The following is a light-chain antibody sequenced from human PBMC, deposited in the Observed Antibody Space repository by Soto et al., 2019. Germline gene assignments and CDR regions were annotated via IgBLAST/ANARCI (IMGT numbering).Light chain of an antibody. CDR2: LGS. CDR1: QSLLHSNGYNY. V-gene: IGKV2-28*01. J-gene: IGKJ3*01. Sequence: DIVMTQSPLSLPVTPGEPASISCRSSQSLLHSNGYNYLDWYLQKPGQSPQLLIYLGSNRASGVTDRFSGSGSGIDFTLKISRVEAEDFGVYYCMQALQTQFTFGPGTKVDI. CDR3: MQALQTQFT.